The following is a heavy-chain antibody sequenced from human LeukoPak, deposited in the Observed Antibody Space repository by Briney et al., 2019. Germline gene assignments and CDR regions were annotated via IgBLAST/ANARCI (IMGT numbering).Heavy chain of an antibody. CDR2: IYYSGNT. D-gene: IGHD3/OR15-3a*01. CDR1: GGSISSSSYY. J-gene: IGHJ4*02. Sequence: SETLSLTCTVSGGSISSSSYYWGWIRQPPGKGLEWIGSIYYSGNTYYNASLKSQVSISIDTSKNQFSLRLTSVTAADTAVYYCARQTGSGLFILPGGQGTLVTISS. CDR3: ARQTGSGLFILP. V-gene: IGHV4-39*01.